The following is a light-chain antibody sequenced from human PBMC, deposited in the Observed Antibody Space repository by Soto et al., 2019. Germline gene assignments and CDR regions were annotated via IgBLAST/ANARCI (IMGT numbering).Light chain of an antibody. V-gene: IGKV4-1*01. Sequence: IVMTQSPDSLAVSLGERATNNCKSSESVFYSSSNKNYLAWFQQHPGQPPKLLISWASSRESGVPDRFSGSGSETDFTLTISRLQAEDVAMYFCHQYRSIPYSFGQGTKLEIK. CDR3: HQYRSIPYS. CDR1: ESVFYSSSNKNY. J-gene: IGKJ2*03. CDR2: WAS.